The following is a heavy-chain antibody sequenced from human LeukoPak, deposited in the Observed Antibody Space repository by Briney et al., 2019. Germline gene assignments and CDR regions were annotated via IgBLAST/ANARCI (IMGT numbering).Heavy chain of an antibody. D-gene: IGHD5-12*01. Sequence: GESPKISCKGSGYSFTSYWIGWVRQMPGKGLEWMGIIYPGDSDTRYSPSFQGQVTISADKSISTAYLQWSSLKASDTAMYYCARHDSGYEWGYWFDPWGQGTLVTVSS. CDR1: GYSFTSYW. CDR2: IYPGDSDT. CDR3: ARHDSGYEWGYWFDP. J-gene: IGHJ5*02. V-gene: IGHV5-51*01.